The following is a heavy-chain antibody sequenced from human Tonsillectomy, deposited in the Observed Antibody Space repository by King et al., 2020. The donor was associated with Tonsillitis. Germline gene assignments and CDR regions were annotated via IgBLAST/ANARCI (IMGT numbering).Heavy chain of an antibody. D-gene: IGHD3-16*01. V-gene: IGHV3-9*01. J-gene: IGHJ4*01. Sequence: VQLVESGGGLVQPGRSLRLSCAASGFTFNDYVMHWVRQAPGKGLEWVAGISWYGCTTGYADSVKGQLTISRDKAKNTLYLKMNSLRVDDPALYYCAKESDGGFFDDGGQATLLTAPS. CDR3: AKESDGGFFDD. CDR2: ISWYGCTT. CDR1: GFTFNDYV.